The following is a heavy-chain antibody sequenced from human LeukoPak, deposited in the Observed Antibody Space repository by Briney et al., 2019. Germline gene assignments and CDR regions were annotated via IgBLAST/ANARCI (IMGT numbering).Heavy chain of an antibody. CDR2: INTNTGNP. J-gene: IGHJ6*02. V-gene: IGHV7-4-1*02. Sequence: AASVKVSCTASGYTFTSYAINWVRQAPGQGLEWMGWINTNTGNPTYAQGFTGRFVFSLDTSVNTAYLEISSLKAEDTGVYYCARGITTVTSLNGMDVWGQGTTVTVSS. CDR3: ARGITTVTSLNGMDV. D-gene: IGHD4-17*01. CDR1: GYTFTSYA.